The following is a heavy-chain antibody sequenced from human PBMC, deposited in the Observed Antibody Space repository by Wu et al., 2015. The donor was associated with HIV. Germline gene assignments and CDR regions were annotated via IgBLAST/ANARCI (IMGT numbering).Heavy chain of an antibody. V-gene: IGHV1-69*12. J-gene: IGHJ6*02. Sequence: QVQLVQSEAEVKKPGSSVKVSCKGSGGTFSRNAISWVRQAPGQGLEWMGGIIPVFGIANYAQIFQGRLTITVDDSTSTAYMQLNSLRSEDTALYYCARNTDSVATSLYSLGVWGQGTVVTVSS. CDR2: IIPVFGIA. CDR3: ARNTDSVATSLYSLGV. CDR1: GGTFSRNA. D-gene: IGHD5-12*01.